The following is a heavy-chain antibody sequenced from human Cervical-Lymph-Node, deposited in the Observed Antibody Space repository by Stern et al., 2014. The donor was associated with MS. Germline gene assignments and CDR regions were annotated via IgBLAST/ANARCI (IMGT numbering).Heavy chain of an antibody. Sequence: QVQLVQSGPGLVKPSETLSLTCTVSGGSISSSNYYWGWIRQPPGKGLEWIGSIYYSGTTSYNPSLKSRVTMSIDTSLNQFSLKLNSVTAADTAVYYCARPMSHSFDSLGIDWGQGTLVTVS. CDR3: ARPMSHSFDSLGID. J-gene: IGHJ4*02. V-gene: IGHV4-39*01. CDR2: IYYSGTT. CDR1: GGSISSSNYY. D-gene: IGHD5-12*01.